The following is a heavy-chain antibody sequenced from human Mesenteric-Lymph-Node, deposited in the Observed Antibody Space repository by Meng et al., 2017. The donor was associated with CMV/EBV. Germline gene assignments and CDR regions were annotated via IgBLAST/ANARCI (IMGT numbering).Heavy chain of an antibody. D-gene: IGHD5-24*01. CDR2: INHSGST. J-gene: IGHJ6*02. CDR1: GGSFSGYY. Sequence: SETLSLTCAVYGGSFSGYYWSWIRQPPGKGLEWIGEINHSGSTNYNPSLKSRVTISVDTSKNQFSLKLSSVTAADTAVYYCARDTATISGNYYYYGMDVWGQGTTVTVSS. CDR3: ARDTATISGNYYYYGMDV. V-gene: IGHV4-34*01.